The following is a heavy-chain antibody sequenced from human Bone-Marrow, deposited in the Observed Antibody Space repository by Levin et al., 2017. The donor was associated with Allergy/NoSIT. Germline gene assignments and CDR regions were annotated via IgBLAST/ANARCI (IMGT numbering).Heavy chain of an antibody. CDR1: GGTLSSYA. V-gene: IGHV1-69*01. CDR3: ARDSLGENYYLTD. CDR2: IIPIFGTA. Sequence: KISCKTSGGTLSSYAISWVRQAPGQGLEWMGGIIPIFGTADYAQKFQGRVTITADESTSTAYMELSSLRSDDTAVFYCARDSLGENYYLTDWGQGTLVTVSS. D-gene: IGHD3-10*01. J-gene: IGHJ4*02.